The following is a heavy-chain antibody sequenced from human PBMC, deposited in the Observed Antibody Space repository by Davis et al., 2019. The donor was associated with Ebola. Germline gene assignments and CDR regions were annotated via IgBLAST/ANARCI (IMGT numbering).Heavy chain of an antibody. CDR1: GFTFSSYA. CDR2: ISGSGGST. D-gene: IGHD2-2*01. V-gene: IGHV3-23*01. J-gene: IGHJ4*02. Sequence: GESLKISCAASGFTFSSYAMSWVRQAPGKGLEWVSAISGSGGSTYYADSVKGRFTISRDNSKNTLYLQMNSLRAEDTAVYYCAKDFLGIVVVPPRVWGQGTLVTVSS. CDR3: AKDFLGIVVVPPRV.